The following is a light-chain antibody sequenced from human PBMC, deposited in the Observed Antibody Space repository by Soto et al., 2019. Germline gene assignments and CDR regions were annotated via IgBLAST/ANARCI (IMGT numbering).Light chain of an antibody. CDR3: ISYAGSNIYV. CDR1: SGDVGGYNY. Sequence: QSALTQPPSASGSPGQSLTISCTGTSGDVGGYNYVSWYQQQPGRAPKLIIYEVTKRPSGVPDRFSGSKSGNTASLTVSGLQADDEADYYCISYAGSNIYVFGTGTKLTVL. J-gene: IGLJ1*01. CDR2: EVT. V-gene: IGLV2-8*01.